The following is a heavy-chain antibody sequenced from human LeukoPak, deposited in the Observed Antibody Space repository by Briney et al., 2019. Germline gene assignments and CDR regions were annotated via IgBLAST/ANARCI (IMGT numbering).Heavy chain of an antibody. Sequence: GGSLRLSCAASGFTFNNYWIHWVRQVPGKGLVWVSRINNDGSSASYVDSVKGRFTISGDNAKNTLFLQMNSLRAEDTAVYYCARGPNSNWSGLDFWGQGTLLTVSS. D-gene: IGHD6-6*01. J-gene: IGHJ4*02. CDR2: INNDGSSA. V-gene: IGHV3-74*01. CDR3: ARGPNSNWSGLDF. CDR1: GFTFNNYW.